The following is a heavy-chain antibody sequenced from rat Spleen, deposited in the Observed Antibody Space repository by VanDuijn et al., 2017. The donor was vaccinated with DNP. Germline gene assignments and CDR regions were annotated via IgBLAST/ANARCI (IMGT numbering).Heavy chain of an antibody. Sequence: EVQLVESGGGLVQPGRSLKLSCAASGFTFSHYYMAWVRQAPTKGLEWVAYISYDGGDTYYGDSVKGRFTISRDNAKNTLYLQMNSLRSEDTATYYCARGGRSYFDYWGQGVMVTVSS. D-gene: IGHD1-11*01. J-gene: IGHJ2*01. CDR1: GFTFSHYY. CDR2: ISYDGGDT. V-gene: IGHV5-22*01. CDR3: ARGGRSYFDY.